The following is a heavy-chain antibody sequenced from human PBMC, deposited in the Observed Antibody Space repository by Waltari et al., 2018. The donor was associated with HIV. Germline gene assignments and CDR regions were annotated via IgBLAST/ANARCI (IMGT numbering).Heavy chain of an antibody. D-gene: IGHD3-3*02. CDR1: GFTFSDYG. J-gene: IGHJ6*02. CDR2: ISYDEIKK. V-gene: IGHV3-30*18. Sequence: QVRLVESGGGVVQPGRSLRLSCAASGFTFSDYGLHWVRQAPGKGLEWVALISYDEIKKYYADSVLGRFTISRYIPKNTLYLQRNSLRAEDSAVYYCANTFFKTTLNLYYFGMDVWGQGTTVIVSS. CDR3: ANTFFKTTLNLYYFGMDV.